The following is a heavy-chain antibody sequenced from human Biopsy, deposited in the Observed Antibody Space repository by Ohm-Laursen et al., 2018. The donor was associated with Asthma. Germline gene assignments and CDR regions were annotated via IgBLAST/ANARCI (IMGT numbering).Heavy chain of an antibody. CDR1: GFSLSSSGAN. CDR3: TRHNDY. V-gene: IGHV2-70*04. D-gene: IGHD1-14*01. J-gene: IGHJ4*02. CDR2: IDWEGDK. Sequence: TTQTLTLTCSFSGFSLSSSGANVNWIRQPPGKALEWLARIDWEGDKFYSTSLRTRLTISKGSSEDQVVLTMTNMGPVDTATYYCTRHNDYWGPGILVTVSS.